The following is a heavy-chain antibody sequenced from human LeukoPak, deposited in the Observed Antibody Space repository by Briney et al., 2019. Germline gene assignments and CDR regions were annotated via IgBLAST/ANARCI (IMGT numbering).Heavy chain of an antibody. J-gene: IGHJ4*02. V-gene: IGHV1-69*13. CDR1: GGTFSSYA. Sequence: ASVKVSCKASGGTFSSYAISWVRQAPGQGLEWMGGIIPIFGTANYAQKFQGRVTITADESTSTAYMELSSLRSEDTAVYYCARDLTVVGGSTFDYWGQGTLVTVSS. D-gene: IGHD4-23*01. CDR3: ARDLTVVGGSTFDY. CDR2: IIPIFGTA.